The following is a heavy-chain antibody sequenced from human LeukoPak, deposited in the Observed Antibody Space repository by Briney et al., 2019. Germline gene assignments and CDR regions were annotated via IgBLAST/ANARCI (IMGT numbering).Heavy chain of an antibody. CDR2: ISGSGGRT. D-gene: IGHD3-22*01. V-gene: IGHV3-23*01. CDR1: GITLSNYG. CDR3: AKRGVVIRVILVGFHKEAYYFDS. J-gene: IGHJ4*02. Sequence: GGSLRLSCAVSGITLSNYGMSWVRQAPGKGLEWVAGISGSGGRTNYAASVKGRFTISRDNPKNTLYLQFNSLRPEDTAVYFCAKRGVVIRVILVGFHKEAYYFDSWGQGALVTVSS.